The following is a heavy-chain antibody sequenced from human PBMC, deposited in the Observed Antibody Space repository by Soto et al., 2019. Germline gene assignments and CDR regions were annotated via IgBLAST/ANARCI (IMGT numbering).Heavy chain of an antibody. CDR3: ARAVTGTTFHDY. CDR1: GGSISSYY. D-gene: IGHD1-7*01. Sequence: PSETLSLTCTVSGGSISSYYWSWIRQPPGKGLEWIGYIYYSGSTNYNPSLKSRVTISVDTSKNQFSLKLSSVTAADTAVYYCARAVTGTTFHDYWGQGTLVTVSS. CDR2: IYYSGST. J-gene: IGHJ4*02. V-gene: IGHV4-59*01.